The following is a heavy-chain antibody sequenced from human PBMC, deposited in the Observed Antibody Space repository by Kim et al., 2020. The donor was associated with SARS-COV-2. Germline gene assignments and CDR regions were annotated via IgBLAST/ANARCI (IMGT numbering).Heavy chain of an antibody. CDR1: GFTFSSYW. Sequence: GGSLRLSCAASGFTFSSYWMAWVRQAPGKGLEWVANIKQDGSEKYYVDSVKGRFTISRDNVKNSLYLQMNSLRGEDTAVYYCARDSGTAYDIWGQGTMVTVSS. J-gene: IGHJ3*02. V-gene: IGHV3-7*03. D-gene: IGHD3-10*01. CDR3: ARDSGTAYDI. CDR2: IKQDGSEK.